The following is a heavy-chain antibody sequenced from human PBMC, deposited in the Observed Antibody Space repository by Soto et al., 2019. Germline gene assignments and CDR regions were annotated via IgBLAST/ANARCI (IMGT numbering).Heavy chain of an antibody. CDR1: DGSVSSPTYY. V-gene: IGHV4-39*01. J-gene: IGHJ4*02. CDR3: ARVLTGSRAFDF. CDR2: VYYSGST. Sequence: PSETLSLTCTVSDGSVSSPTYYWAWVRRPPGKGPQWIGNVYYSGSTFYNPSLKSRVTVSIDTSKNQFSLSLGALTASDTAVYYCARVLTGSRAFDFWGQRALVTVSS. D-gene: IGHD1-20*01.